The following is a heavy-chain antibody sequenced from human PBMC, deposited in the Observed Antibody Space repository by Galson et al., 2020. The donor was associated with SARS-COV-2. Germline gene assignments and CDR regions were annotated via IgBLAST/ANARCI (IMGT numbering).Heavy chain of an antibody. J-gene: IGHJ5*02. Sequence: SGPTLVKPTQTLTLTCTFSGFSLSTSGMCVSWIRQPPGKALEWLALIDWDDDKYYSTSLKTRLTISKDTSKNQVVLTMTNMDPVDTATYDCARANYDILTGYYIGFDPWGQGTLVTVSS. CDR2: IDWDDDK. V-gene: IGHV2-70*01. D-gene: IGHD3-9*01. CDR3: ARANYDILTGYYIGFDP. CDR1: GFSLSTSGMC.